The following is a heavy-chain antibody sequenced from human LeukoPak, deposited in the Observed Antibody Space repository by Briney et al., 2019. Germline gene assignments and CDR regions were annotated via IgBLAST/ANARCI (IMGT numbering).Heavy chain of an antibody. Sequence: SQTLSLTCAISGDSVSSDSAGWSWIRQSPSRGLEWLGRTYYRSKWFNDYAVSVKSRITINPDTSKNQFSLHLNSVTPDGTAVYYCARVQSRTFDYWDQGTLVTVSS. J-gene: IGHJ4*02. CDR1: GDSVSSDSAG. CDR3: ARVQSRTFDY. D-gene: IGHD6-19*01. CDR2: TYYRSKWFN. V-gene: IGHV6-1*01.